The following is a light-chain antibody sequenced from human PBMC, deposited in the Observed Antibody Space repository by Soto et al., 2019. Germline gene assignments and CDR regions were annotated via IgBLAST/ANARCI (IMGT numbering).Light chain of an antibody. J-gene: IGKJ5*01. V-gene: IGKV3-20*01. Sequence: EIVLTQSPGTLSLSPGERATLSCRASRSVSSSYLAWYQQEPGQAPRLLIYGASSRATGIPDRFSGSGSGTDFTLTISRLEPEDFAVYYCQQYGSSPPSITFGQGTRLEIK. CDR3: QQYGSSPPSIT. CDR1: RSVSSSY. CDR2: GAS.